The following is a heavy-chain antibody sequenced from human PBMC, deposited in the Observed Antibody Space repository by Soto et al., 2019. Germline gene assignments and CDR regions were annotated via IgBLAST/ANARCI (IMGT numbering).Heavy chain of an antibody. CDR3: AKDRGNSGWGSIFDN. CDR2: ISGSSSNI. J-gene: IGHJ4*02. D-gene: IGHD6-19*01. Sequence: GGSLRLSCAVSGFTLTSYAMSWVRQAPGKGLEWVSVISGSSSNIDYADSVKGRFTISRDNSKNTLYLQMNSLRAEDTAIYHCAKDRGNSGWGSIFDNWGQGTPVTVSS. CDR1: GFTLTSYA. V-gene: IGHV3-23*01.